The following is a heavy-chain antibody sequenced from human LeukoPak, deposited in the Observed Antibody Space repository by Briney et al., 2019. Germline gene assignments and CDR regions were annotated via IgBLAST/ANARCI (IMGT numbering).Heavy chain of an antibody. J-gene: IGHJ3*02. CDR3: TRQGSNVFDI. CDR2: INSDGSST. CDR1: GFTFSSYW. Sequence: GGSLRLSCAASGFTFSSYWMHWVRQTPGKGLVWVSRINSDGSSTIYADAVKGRFTISRDNAKNTLYLQMNSLRAEVTAVYYCTRQGSNVFDIWGQGTMVTVSS. V-gene: IGHV3-74*01.